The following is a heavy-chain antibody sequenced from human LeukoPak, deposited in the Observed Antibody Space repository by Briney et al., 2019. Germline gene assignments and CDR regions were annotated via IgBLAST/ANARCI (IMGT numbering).Heavy chain of an antibody. V-gene: IGHV3-7*01. Sequence: GGSLRLSCAASGFNFGIYWMSWVRQAPGKGVEWVAHIKEDGSAKYYVDCVKGRFTISRENAKNSVYLQMNSLRAEDTAVYYCARECGGDCYSDYWGQGTLVTVSS. CDR3: ARECGGDCYSDY. CDR1: GFNFGIYW. CDR2: IKEDGSAK. J-gene: IGHJ4*02. D-gene: IGHD2-21*02.